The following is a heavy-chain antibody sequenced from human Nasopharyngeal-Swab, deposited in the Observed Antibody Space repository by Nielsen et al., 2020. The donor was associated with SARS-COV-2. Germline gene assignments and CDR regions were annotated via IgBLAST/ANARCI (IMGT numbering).Heavy chain of an antibody. D-gene: IGHD6-13*01. CDR2: FDPEDGET. CDR3: ATGYAIAAAGTIDY. V-gene: IGHV1-24*01. Sequence: ASVKVSCKVSGYTLTELSMHWVRQAPGKGLEWMGGFDPEDGETIYAQKFQGRVTMTEDTSTDTAYMELSSLRSEDTAVYYCATGYAIAAAGTIDYWGQGTLVTVPS. J-gene: IGHJ4*02. CDR1: GYTLTELS.